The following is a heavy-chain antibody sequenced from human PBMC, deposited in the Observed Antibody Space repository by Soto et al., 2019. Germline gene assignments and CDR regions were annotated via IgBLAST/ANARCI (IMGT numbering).Heavy chain of an antibody. D-gene: IGHD4-4*01. CDR2: INAGNGDT. J-gene: IGHJ4*02. Sequence: QVQIVQSGAEVKKPGASVRVSCKASGYSFSTFAIHWVRQAPGQRLEWMGWINAGNGDTKYSEKFQDRVTITGRTSASTAYMDLSSLRSEDTAVYYCATQGRTTTEFDFWGQGTLVTVSS. CDR1: GYSFSTFA. CDR3: ATQGRTTTEFDF. V-gene: IGHV1-3*01.